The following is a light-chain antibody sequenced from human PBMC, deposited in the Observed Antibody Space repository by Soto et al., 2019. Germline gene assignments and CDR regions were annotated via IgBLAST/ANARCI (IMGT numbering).Light chain of an antibody. CDR1: QSISSY. Sequence: DIQMTQSPSSLSASVGDRVTITCRASQSISSYLNWYQQKPGKAPKLLIYAASSLQSGVPSRFSRSGSGTDFTLTISSLHPEDFATYYCQQSYSTPRTFGQGTKVEIK. CDR2: AAS. J-gene: IGKJ1*01. V-gene: IGKV1-39*01. CDR3: QQSYSTPRT.